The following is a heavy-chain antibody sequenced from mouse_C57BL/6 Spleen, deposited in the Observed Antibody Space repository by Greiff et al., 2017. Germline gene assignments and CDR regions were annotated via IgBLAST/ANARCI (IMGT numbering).Heavy chain of an antibody. Sequence: EVQLQQSGAELVRPGASVKLSCTASGFNIKDYYMHWVKQRPEQGLEWIGRIDPEDGDTEYAPKFPGKATMTADTSSNPAYLQLSRLTSEDTAVYYGTTGSISYYGSSYEGLAYWGQGTLVTVSA. D-gene: IGHD1-1*01. CDR2: IDPEDGDT. V-gene: IGHV14-1*01. J-gene: IGHJ3*01. CDR1: GFNIKDYY. CDR3: TTGSISYYGSSYEGLAY.